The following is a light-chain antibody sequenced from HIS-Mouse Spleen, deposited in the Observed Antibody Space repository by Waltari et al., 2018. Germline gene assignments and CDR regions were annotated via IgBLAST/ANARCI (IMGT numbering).Light chain of an antibody. V-gene: IGLV3-10*01. CDR2: EDS. Sequence: SYELTQPPSVSVSPGQTARITCSGEALPKKYASWYQKTSGQAPVLVIYEDSKRPSGIPERFSGSSSGTMATLTISGAQVEDEADYYCYSTDSSGNHRVFGGGTKLTVL. CDR3: YSTDSSGNHRV. CDR1: ALPKKY. J-gene: IGLJ2*01.